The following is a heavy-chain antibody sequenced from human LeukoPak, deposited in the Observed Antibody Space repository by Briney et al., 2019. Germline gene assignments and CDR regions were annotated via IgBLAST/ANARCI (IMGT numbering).Heavy chain of an antibody. CDR1: GASISSDHW. CDR3: ARLERDILTGYLNFDY. D-gene: IGHD3-9*01. CDR2: IHESGRT. J-gene: IGHJ4*02. V-gene: IGHV4-4*03. Sequence: PPETLSLTCAVSGASISSDHWWTWVRQPPGKGLEWIGEIHESGRTNYSPSLKSRVSFSVDKSRNQVSLRLNSVTAADTAVYYCARLERDILTGYLNFDYWGQGTLVTVSS.